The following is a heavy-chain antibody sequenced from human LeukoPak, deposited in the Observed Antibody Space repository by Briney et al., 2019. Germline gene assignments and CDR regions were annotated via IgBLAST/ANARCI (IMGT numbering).Heavy chain of an antibody. D-gene: IGHD1-14*01. CDR1: GYTFTSYG. Sequence: GASVKVSCKTSGYTFTSYGISWVRQAPGHGLEWMGWISTYNGNTDYAQKFQGRVTMTTDTSTSTVYMELRSLRLDDTAVYYCARDPYHRMGPPLDLWGRGTLVTVSS. CDR3: ARDPYHRMGPPLDL. J-gene: IGHJ5*02. CDR2: ISTYNGNT. V-gene: IGHV1-18*01.